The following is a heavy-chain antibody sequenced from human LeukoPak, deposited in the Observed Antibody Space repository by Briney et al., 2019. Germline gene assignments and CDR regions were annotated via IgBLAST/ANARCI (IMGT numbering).Heavy chain of an antibody. CDR3: AGGSMTTVTMSLAY. V-gene: IGHV4-34*01. J-gene: IGHJ4*02. CDR2: INHSGST. CDR1: GGSFSGYY. D-gene: IGHD4-17*01. Sequence: PSETLSLTCAVYGGSFSGYYWSWIRQPPGKGLEWIGEINHSGSTNYNPSLKSRVTMSVDTSKNQFSLNLSSVTAADTAVYYCAGGSMTTVTMSLAYWGQGTLVTVSS.